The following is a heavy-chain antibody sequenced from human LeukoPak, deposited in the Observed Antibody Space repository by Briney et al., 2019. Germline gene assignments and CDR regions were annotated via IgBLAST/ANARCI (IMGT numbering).Heavy chain of an antibody. V-gene: IGHV4-59*01. CDR1: GGSISPYY. Sequence: SKTLSLTCTVSGGSISPYYWTWIRQSPGKALEWIGYIYYSGRTSYNPSLKSRVTMSVDTSKNQFSLQLSSATAADTAVYYCARDGNPWNLDVWGRGTLVTVSS. D-gene: IGHD1-26*01. CDR3: ARDGNPWNLDV. CDR2: IYYSGRT. J-gene: IGHJ2*01.